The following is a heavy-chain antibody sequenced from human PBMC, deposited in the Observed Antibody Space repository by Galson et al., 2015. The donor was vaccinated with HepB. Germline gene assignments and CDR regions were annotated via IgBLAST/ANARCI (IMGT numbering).Heavy chain of an antibody. CDR1: GFTFRRNG. CDR3: ARACDGSSPPYYYGMDV. D-gene: IGHD6-6*01. J-gene: IGHJ6*02. CDR2: IWFDGSKK. V-gene: IGHV3-33*01. Sequence: SLRLSCAASGFTFRRNGMHWVRQAPGKGLEWVAVIWFDGSKKYYSESVKGRFTIARDNYQNTLSLQMSNLRAEDTAVYHCARACDGSSPPYYYGMDVWGQGTTVTVSS.